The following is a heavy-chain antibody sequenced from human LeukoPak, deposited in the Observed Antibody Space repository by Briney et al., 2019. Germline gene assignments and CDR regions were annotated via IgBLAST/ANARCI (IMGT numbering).Heavy chain of an antibody. CDR3: TTDLRNYYGSGSYLLEY. CDR2: IKSKTDSGTA. Sequence: NPGGSLRLSCAASGFTFSNAWMSWVRQAPGKGLEWVGRIKSKTDSGTADYAAPVKDRLTISRDDSKNTLYLQMNSLKTEDTAVFYCTTDLRNYYGSGSYLLEYWGQGTLVTVSS. CDR1: GFTFSNAW. J-gene: IGHJ4*02. V-gene: IGHV3-15*01. D-gene: IGHD3-10*01.